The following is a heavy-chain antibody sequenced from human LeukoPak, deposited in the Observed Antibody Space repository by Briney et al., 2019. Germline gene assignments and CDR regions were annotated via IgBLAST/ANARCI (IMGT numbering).Heavy chain of an antibody. CDR3: ARAVETGIDYFDP. D-gene: IGHD1-1*01. J-gene: IGHJ5*02. Sequence: GGSLRLSCAASGFTFSSYSMNWVRQAPGKGLEWVANIKQDGSEKYYVDSVKGRFTISRDNAKNSLYLQMNSLRAEDTALYYCARAVETGIDYFDPWGQGTLVTVSS. CDR1: GFTFSSYS. V-gene: IGHV3-7*04. CDR2: IKQDGSEK.